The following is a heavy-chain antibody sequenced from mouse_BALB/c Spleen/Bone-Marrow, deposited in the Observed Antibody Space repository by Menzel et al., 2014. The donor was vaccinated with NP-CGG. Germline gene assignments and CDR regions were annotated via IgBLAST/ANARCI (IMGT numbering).Heavy chain of an antibody. CDR1: GYTLLSYY. D-gene: IGHD4-1*01. V-gene: IGHV1-53*01. CDR2: INPSNGGT. CDR3: TRILGRLYFDY. J-gene: IGHJ2*01. Sequence: VRFQQFGPELVKPGALVTLLCKASGYTLLSYYLYWMYQRLGQGLEWIGKINPSNGGTDFNEKSKSKATLTVDRSSNTAYMQHSSLTSDDSSGYYCTRILGRLYFDYWGQGTTLTVSS.